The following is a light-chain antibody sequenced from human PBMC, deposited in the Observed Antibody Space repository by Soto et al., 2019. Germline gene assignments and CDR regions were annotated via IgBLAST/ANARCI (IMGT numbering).Light chain of an antibody. CDR2: DDS. J-gene: IGLJ2*01. V-gene: IGLV3-21*02. CDR1: NIGSKS. CDR3: QVWDSSSDHVV. Sequence: SYELTQPPSVSVAPGQTARITCGGNNIGSKSVHWYQLKPGQAPVLVVYDDSDRPSGIPERFSGSNSGNTATLTISRVEAGDEADYYCQVWDSSSDHVVFGGGTKETVL.